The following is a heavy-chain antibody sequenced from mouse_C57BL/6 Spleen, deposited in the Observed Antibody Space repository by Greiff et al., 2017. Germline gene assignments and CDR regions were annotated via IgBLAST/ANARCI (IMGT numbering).Heavy chain of an antibody. J-gene: IGHJ2*01. CDR2: IDPSDSYT. V-gene: IGHV1-69*01. CDR3: ARSDYYDSSLFDY. Sequence: QVQLQQPGAELVMPGASVKLSCKASGYTFTSYWMHWVKQRPGQGLEWIGEIDPSDSYTNYNQKFKGKATLTVDKSSSTAYMQLSSLTSEDSAVYYCARSDYYDSSLFDYWGQGTTLTVSS. D-gene: IGHD1-1*01. CDR1: GYTFTSYW.